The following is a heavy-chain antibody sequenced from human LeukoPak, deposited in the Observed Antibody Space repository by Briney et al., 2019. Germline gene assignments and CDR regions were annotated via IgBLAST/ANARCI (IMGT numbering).Heavy chain of an antibody. CDR1: GFTFSSYG. Sequence: GGSLRLSRAASGFTFSSYGMHWVRQAPGKGLEWVAVIWYDGSNKYYADSVKGRFTISRDNSKNTLYLQMNSLRAEDTAVYYCARGPFITMVRGVMNPDYWGQGTLVTVSS. J-gene: IGHJ4*02. D-gene: IGHD3-10*01. CDR2: IWYDGSNK. CDR3: ARGPFITMVRGVMNPDY. V-gene: IGHV3-33*01.